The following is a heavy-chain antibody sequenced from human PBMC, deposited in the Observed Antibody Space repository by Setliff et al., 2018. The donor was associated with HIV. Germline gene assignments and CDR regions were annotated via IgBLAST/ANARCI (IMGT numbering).Heavy chain of an antibody. V-gene: IGHV3-21*01. Sequence: GGSLRLSCAASRFSFSSYGMHWVRQAPGKGLEWVSSISSSSSYIYYADSVKGRFTISRDNAKNSLYLQMNSLRAEGTGIYYCARDRGIIPDHDSFDIWGQGTMVTVSS. CDR3: ARDRGIIPDHDSFDI. CDR2: ISSSSSYI. D-gene: IGHD3-10*01. J-gene: IGHJ3*02. CDR1: RFSFSSYG.